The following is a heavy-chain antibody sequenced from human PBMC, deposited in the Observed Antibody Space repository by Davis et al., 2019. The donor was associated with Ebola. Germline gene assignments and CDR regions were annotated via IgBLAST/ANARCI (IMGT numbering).Heavy chain of an antibody. Sequence: PSETLSLTCTVSGGSISSYYWSWIRQPPGKGLEWIGYIYYSGSTNYNPSLKSRVTISVDTSKNQFSLKLSSVTAADTAVYYCARGSERQTAWRYGMDVWGQGTTVTVSS. V-gene: IGHV4-59*01. J-gene: IGHJ6*02. CDR2: IYYSGST. CDR1: GGSISSYY. D-gene: IGHD1-1*01. CDR3: ARGSERQTAWRYGMDV.